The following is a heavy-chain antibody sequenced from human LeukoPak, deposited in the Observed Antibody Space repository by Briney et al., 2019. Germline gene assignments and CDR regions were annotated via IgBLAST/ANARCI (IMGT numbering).Heavy chain of an antibody. V-gene: IGHV4-4*07. Sequence: SETLSLTCTVSGGSISSYYWSWIRQPAGKGLEWIGRIYTSGSTNYNPSLKSRVTMSVDKSKNQFSLKLSSVTAADTAVYYCARDTGNYVWGSYRLYYFDYWGQGTLVTVSS. CDR2: IYTSGST. D-gene: IGHD3-16*02. CDR3: ARDTGNYVWGSYRLYYFDY. CDR1: GGSISSYY. J-gene: IGHJ4*02.